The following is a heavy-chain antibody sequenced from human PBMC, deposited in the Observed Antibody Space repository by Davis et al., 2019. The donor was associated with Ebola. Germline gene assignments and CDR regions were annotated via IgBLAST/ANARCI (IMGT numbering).Heavy chain of an antibody. CDR3: ARGSSSSGFDN. J-gene: IGHJ4*02. V-gene: IGHV3-30-3*01. D-gene: IGHD6-6*01. CDR2: ISYDGNNK. Sequence: GGSLRLSCAASGFTFSAYPMHWVRQAPGKGLEWVAVISYDGNNKYYADSVKGRFTISRDNAKNSVSLQMNSLRAEDTAVYYCARGSSSSGFDNWGQGTLVTVSS. CDR1: GFTFSAYP.